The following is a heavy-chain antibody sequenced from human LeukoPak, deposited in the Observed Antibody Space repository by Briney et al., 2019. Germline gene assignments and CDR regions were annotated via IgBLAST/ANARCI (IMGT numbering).Heavy chain of an antibody. Sequence: PGRSLRLSCAASGFTFSSYVMHWVRQAPGKGLEWVAVISYDGSNKYYADSVRGRVTISRDNSKNTLYLQLNSLTAEDSGIYYCAKDGDAYIEYYYYYMDVWGKGTTVTLSS. J-gene: IGHJ6*03. V-gene: IGHV3-30*18. CDR1: GFTFSSYV. CDR3: AKDGDAYIEYYYYYMDV. CDR2: ISYDGSNK. D-gene: IGHD5-24*01.